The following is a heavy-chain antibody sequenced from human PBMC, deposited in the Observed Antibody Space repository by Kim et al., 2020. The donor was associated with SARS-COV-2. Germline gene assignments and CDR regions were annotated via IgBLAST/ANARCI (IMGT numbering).Heavy chain of an antibody. CDR3: ARVPPFNYYGRDV. CDR1: GFSFSSYD. CDR2: ISSSGTTI. V-gene: IGHV3-48*03. Sequence: GGSLRLSCAASGFSFSSYDMKWVRQAPGKGLEWVSYISSSGTTIYYADSVQGRFTISRDNAQKSLYLQVNSLRAEDTAVYYCARVPPFNYYGRDVWGQEPTVTVSS. J-gene: IGHJ6*02.